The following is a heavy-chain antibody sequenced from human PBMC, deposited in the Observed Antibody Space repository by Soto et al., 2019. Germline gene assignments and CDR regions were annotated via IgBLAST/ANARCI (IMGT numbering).Heavy chain of an antibody. V-gene: IGHV3-21*01. J-gene: IGHJ6*02. CDR1: GFTFSSYS. CDR3: ARDGGYYYGMDV. Sequence: GGSLRLSCAASGFTFSSYSMNWVRQAPGKGLEWVSSISSSSSYIYYADSVKGRFTISRDNAKNSLYLQMNSLRAEDTAVYYCARDGGYYYGMDVWGQGTTVTVSS. D-gene: IGHD3-16*01. CDR2: ISSSSSYI.